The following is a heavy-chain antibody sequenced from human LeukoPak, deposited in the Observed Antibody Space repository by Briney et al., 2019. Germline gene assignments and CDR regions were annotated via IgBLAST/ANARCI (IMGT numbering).Heavy chain of an antibody. CDR2: ISAYNGNT. V-gene: IGHV1-18*01. CDR1: GYTFTSYG. Sequence: ASVKVSCKASGYTFTSYGISWVRQAPGQGLEWMGWISAYNGNTNYAQKLQGRVTMTTDTSTSTAYMELRSLRSDDTAVYYCARDSAGIVVVPAAMVRSDYYYYMDVWGKGTTVTVSS. CDR3: ARDSAGIVVVPAAMVRSDYYYYMDV. D-gene: IGHD2-2*01. J-gene: IGHJ6*03.